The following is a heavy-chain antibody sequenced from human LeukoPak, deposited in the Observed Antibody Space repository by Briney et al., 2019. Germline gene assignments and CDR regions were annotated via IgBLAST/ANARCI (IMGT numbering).Heavy chain of an antibody. CDR3: ARASRGVPPYYFDY. V-gene: IGHV1-69*13. J-gene: IGHJ4*02. CDR1: GGTFSGYA. D-gene: IGHD3-16*01. Sequence: ASVKVSCTASGGTFSGYAISWVRQAPGQGLEWMGGIIPIFGTANYAQKFQGRVTITADESTSTAYMELSSLRSEDTAVYYCARASRGVPPYYFDYWGQGTLVTVSS. CDR2: IIPIFGTA.